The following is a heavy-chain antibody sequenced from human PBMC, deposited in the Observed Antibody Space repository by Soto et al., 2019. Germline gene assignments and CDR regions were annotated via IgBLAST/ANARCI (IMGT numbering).Heavy chain of an antibody. J-gene: IGHJ4*02. V-gene: IGHV4-61*08. CDR3: ARDNPLYGSSWLYYFDY. CDR1: GGSASSGGYY. Sequence: PSETLSLTCTVSGGSASSGGYYWSWIRQPPGKGLEWIGYIYYSGSTNYNPSLKSRVTISVDTSKNQFSLKLTSVTAADTAVYYCARDNPLYGSSWLYYFDYWGQGTLVTVSS. D-gene: IGHD6-13*01. CDR2: IYYSGST.